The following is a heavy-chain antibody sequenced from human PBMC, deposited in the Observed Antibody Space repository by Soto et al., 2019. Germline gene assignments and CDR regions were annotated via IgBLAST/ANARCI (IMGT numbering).Heavy chain of an antibody. CDR3: ARSSAVAGRSHFDY. CDR2: INHSGST. D-gene: IGHD6-19*01. J-gene: IGHJ4*02. Sequence: SETLSLTCAVYGGSFSGYYWSWIRQPPGKGLEWIGDINHSGSTNYNPSLKSRVTISVDTSKNQFSLKLSSVTAADSAVYYCARSSAVAGRSHFDYWGQGTLVTVSS. V-gene: IGHV4-34*01. CDR1: GGSFSGYY.